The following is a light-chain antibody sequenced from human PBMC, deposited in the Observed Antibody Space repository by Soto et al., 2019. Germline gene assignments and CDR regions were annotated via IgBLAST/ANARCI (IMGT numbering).Light chain of an antibody. CDR2: AAS. CDR1: QSISSY. CDR3: HQSYSTPLT. Sequence: EIQMTQSPPSLSASIGDRVTITCRASQSISSYLNWYQQKPGKAPKLLIYAASSLQSGVPSRFSGSGSGTDFTLTISSLQPEDFATYYCHQSYSTPLTFGGGTKLEIK. V-gene: IGKV1-39*01. J-gene: IGKJ4*01.